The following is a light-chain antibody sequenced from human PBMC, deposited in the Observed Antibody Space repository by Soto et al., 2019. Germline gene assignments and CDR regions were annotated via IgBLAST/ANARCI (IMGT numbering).Light chain of an antibody. Sequence: EIVMTQSPVTLSVSPGERATLSCRASQSVNSNLAWYQQKPGQAPRLLIYGASTRATDIPARFSGSGSGTEFTLTISSLQSEDFAVYYCQQYNNWQWTFGQGTKVEIK. V-gene: IGKV3-15*01. CDR1: QSVNSN. CDR3: QQYNNWQWT. CDR2: GAS. J-gene: IGKJ1*01.